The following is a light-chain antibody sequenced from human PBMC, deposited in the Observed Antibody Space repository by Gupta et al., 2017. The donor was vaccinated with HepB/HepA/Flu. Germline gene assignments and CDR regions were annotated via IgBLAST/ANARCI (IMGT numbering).Light chain of an antibody. V-gene: IGKV1-8*01. CDR2: AAS. Sequence: AVRMTPIPSSFISTTGDRVTITCRASQGISSYLAWYQQKPGKAPKLLIYAASTLQSGVPSRFSGSGSGTDFTLTISCLQSEDFATYYCQQHYSYPYTFGQGTKLEIK. J-gene: IGKJ2*01. CDR3: QQHYSYPYT. CDR1: QGISSY.